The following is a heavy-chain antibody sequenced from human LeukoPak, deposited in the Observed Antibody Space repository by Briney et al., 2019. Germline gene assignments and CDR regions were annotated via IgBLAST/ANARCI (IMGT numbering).Heavy chain of an antibody. Sequence: ASVKVSCKASGYTFTSYAMNWVRQAPGQGLEWMGWINTNTGNPTYAQGFTGRFVFSLDTSVSTAYLQISSLKAEDTAVYYCARAVYDYGDLYYYYYYMDVWGKGTTVTVSS. CDR3: ARAVYDYGDLYYYYYYMDV. CDR2: INTNTGNP. D-gene: IGHD4-17*01. CDR1: GYTFTSYA. V-gene: IGHV7-4-1*02. J-gene: IGHJ6*03.